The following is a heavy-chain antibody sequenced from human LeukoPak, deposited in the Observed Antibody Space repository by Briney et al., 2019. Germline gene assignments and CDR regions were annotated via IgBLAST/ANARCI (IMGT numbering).Heavy chain of an antibody. CDR1: GFTFSNAW. CDR2: IKSNTDGGTT. D-gene: IGHD6-19*01. Sequence: GGSLRLSCAASGFTFSNAWMSWVRQAPGKGLEWVARIKSNTDGGTTDYAAPVQGRFTISRDDSKDTLDLQMTSLKTEDTAVYYCARDDHYKTGWLPIDWGQGVLVTVSS. CDR3: ARDDHYKTGWLPID. V-gene: IGHV3-15*01. J-gene: IGHJ4*02.